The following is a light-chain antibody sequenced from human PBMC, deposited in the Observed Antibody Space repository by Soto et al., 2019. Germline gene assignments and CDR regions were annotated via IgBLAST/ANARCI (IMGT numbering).Light chain of an antibody. CDR1: QSVSSY. CDR3: QQRSNWPPT. J-gene: IGKJ1*01. CDR2: DAS. V-gene: IGKV3-11*01. Sequence: EIVLTQSPATPSLSPGERATLSCRASQSVSSYLAWYQQKPGQAPRLLIYDASNRATGIPARFSGSWSGTDFTLTISSREPEDFAVYYCQQRSNWPPTFGQGNKVEIK.